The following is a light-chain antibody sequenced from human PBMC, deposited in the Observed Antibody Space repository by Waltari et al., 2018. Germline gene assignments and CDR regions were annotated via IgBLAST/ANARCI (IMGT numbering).Light chain of an antibody. Sequence: LVLTPAPPASSSPGASAKLTSSLPGAYSANAIAWHQQHPLKGRRHLMTVNADGSHTRGDGVSERFSGSSSDLDRYLIISRLQSDDEADYFCQTWCTGIHVFGSGTRLTV. V-gene: IGLV4-69*01. CDR3: QTWCTGIHV. CDR1: GAYSANA. J-gene: IGLJ2*01. CDR2: VNADGSH.